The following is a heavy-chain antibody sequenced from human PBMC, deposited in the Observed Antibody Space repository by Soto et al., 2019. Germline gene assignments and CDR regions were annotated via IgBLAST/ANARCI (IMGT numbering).Heavy chain of an antibody. V-gene: IGHV3-23*01. J-gene: IGHJ4*02. Sequence: HPGGSLRLSCAASGFTFSSYAMSWVRQAPGKGLEWVSAISGSGVSTYYADSVKGRFTISRDSSKNTLYLQMNSLGVEDTAVYYCAKDRDSTGYYLPTSRWGQGTLVTVSS. CDR1: GFTFSSYA. D-gene: IGHD3-22*01. CDR3: AKDRDSTGYYLPTSR. CDR2: ISGSGVST.